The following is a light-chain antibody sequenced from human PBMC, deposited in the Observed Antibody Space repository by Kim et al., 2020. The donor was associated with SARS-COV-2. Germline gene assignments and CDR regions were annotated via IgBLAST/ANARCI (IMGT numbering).Light chain of an antibody. V-gene: IGLV1-44*01. Sequence: ELTQPPSASGTPGQRVTISCSGSSSNIGSNTVNWYQQLPGTAPKLLIYSNNQRPSGVPDRFSGSKSGTSASLAISGLQSEDEADYYCAVWDDSLNGQVIFGGGTQLTVL. J-gene: IGLJ2*01. CDR3: AVWDDSLNGQVI. CDR2: SNN. CDR1: SSNIGSNT.